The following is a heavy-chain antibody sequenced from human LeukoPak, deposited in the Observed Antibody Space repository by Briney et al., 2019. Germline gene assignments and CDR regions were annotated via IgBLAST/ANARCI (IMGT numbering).Heavy chain of an antibody. D-gene: IGHD2-15*01. V-gene: IGHV3-21*01. CDR1: GFTFSSYS. CDR3: ARSGVVVAALERGVANWFDP. CDR2: TSSSSSYI. Sequence: GGSLRLSCAASGFTFSSYSMNWVRQAPGKGLEWVSSTSSSSSYIYYADSVKGRFTISRDNAKNSLFLQMNSLRAEDTAVYYCARSGVVVAALERGVANWFDPWGQGTLVTVSS. J-gene: IGHJ5*02.